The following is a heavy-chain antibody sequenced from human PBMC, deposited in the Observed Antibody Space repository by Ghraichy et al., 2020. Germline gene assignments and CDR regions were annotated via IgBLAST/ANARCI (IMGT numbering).Heavy chain of an antibody. CDR1: GGSISSYY. CDR3: ARGGLYSYDTGGDYFDY. V-gene: IGHV4-59*01. CDR2: IYYSGST. Sequence: SETLSLTCTVSGGSISSYYWSWIRQPPGKGLEWIGYIYYSGSTNYKPSLKSRVTISVDTSKNQFSLKLSSVTAADTAVYYCARGGLYSYDTGGDYFDYWGQGTLVTVSS. D-gene: IGHD5-18*01. J-gene: IGHJ4*02.